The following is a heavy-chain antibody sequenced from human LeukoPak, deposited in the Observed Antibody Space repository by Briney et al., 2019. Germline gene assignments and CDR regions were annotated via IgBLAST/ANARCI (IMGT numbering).Heavy chain of an antibody. CDR2: INPNSGGT. D-gene: IGHD3-22*01. Sequence: ASVKVSCKASGYTFTGYYIHRVRQAPGQGLEWMGWINPNSGGTKYAQKFQGRVTMTRDTSINTAYMELSRLRSDDTAVYYCAPAGYSRDSSGSYYFDYWGQGTLVTVSS. CDR1: GYTFTGYY. J-gene: IGHJ4*02. V-gene: IGHV1-2*02. CDR3: APAGYSRDSSGSYYFDY.